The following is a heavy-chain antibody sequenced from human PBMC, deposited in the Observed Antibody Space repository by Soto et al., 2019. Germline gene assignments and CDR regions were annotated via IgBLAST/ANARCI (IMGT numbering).Heavy chain of an antibody. CDR1: GGTFSSYA. J-gene: IGHJ6*02. CDR3: ARGLYDILTDYRNYYYYGMDV. CDR2: IIPIFGTA. V-gene: IGHV1-69*13. D-gene: IGHD3-9*01. Sequence: SVKVSCKASGGTFSSYAISWVRQAPGQGLEWMGGIIPIFGTANYAQKFQGRVTITADESTSTAYMELSSLRSEDTAVYYCARGLYDILTDYRNYYYYGMDVWGQGTTVTVSS.